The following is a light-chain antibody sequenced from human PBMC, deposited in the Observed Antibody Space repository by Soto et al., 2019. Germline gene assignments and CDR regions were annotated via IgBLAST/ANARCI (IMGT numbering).Light chain of an antibody. CDR1: SSDIGSYNY. CDR2: DVY. CDR3: SSYTSTNALVT. V-gene: IGLV2-14*03. Sequence: QSVLTQPASVSGSPGQSITISCTGASSDIGSYNYVSWYQKHPDKAPKLMIYDVYNRPSGVSNRFSGSKSGNTASLTISGLQPEDEADYYCSSYTSTNALVTFGGGTKVTVL. J-gene: IGLJ2*01.